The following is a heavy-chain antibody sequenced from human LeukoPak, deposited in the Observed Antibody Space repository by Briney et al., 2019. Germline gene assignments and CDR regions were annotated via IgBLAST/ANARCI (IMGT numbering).Heavy chain of an antibody. CDR2: ISYDGSNK. V-gene: IGHV3-30*18. CDR1: GFTFSNYG. Sequence: GGSLRLSCAASGFTFSNYGMHWVRQAPGKGLEWVAVISYDGSNKYYADSVKGRFTISRDTSKNTLYLQMNSLRAEDTAVYFCAKDHYYDSSGPHYRGQGTLVTVSS. CDR3: AKDHYYDSSGPHY. D-gene: IGHD3-22*01. J-gene: IGHJ4*02.